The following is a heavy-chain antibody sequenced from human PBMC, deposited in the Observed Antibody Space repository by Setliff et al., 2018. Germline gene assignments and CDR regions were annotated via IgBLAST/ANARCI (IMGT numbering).Heavy chain of an antibody. CDR3: ARILEYCSSTSCYTLDY. Sequence: SGPNAGEPTQTLTLTCTFSGFSLSTSGMCVSWIRQPPGKALEWLARIDWDDDKYYSTSLKTRLTISKDTSKNQVVLTMTNMDPVDTATYYCARILEYCSSTSCYTLDYWGQGTLVTV. CDR2: IDWDDDK. D-gene: IGHD2-2*02. J-gene: IGHJ4*02. CDR1: GFSLSTSGMC. V-gene: IGHV2-70*11.